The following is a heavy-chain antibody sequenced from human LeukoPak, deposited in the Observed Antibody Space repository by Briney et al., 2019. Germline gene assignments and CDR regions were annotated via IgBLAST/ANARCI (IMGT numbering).Heavy chain of an antibody. CDR3: ASKSIAAAGPFDY. Sequence: SETLSLTCTVSGGSISSSSYYWGWIRQPPGKGLGWIGSIYYSGSTYYNPSLKSRVTISVDTSKNQFSLKLSSVTAADTAVYYCASKSIAAAGPFDYWGQGTLVTVSS. V-gene: IGHV4-39*01. CDR2: IYYSGST. D-gene: IGHD6-13*01. CDR1: GGSISSSSYY. J-gene: IGHJ4*02.